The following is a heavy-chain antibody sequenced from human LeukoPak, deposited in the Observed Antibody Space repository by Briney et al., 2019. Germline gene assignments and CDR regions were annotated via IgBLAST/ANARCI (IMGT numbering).Heavy chain of an antibody. D-gene: IGHD2-2*01. CDR2: ISAYNGNT. CDR1: GGTFSSYA. CDR3: AGFGYQLPKKEFDY. V-gene: IGHV1-18*01. J-gene: IGHJ4*02. Sequence: ASVKVSCKASGGTFSSYAISWVRQAPGQGLEWMGWISAYNGNTNYAQKLQGRVTMTTDTSTSTAYMELRSLRSDDTAVYYCAGFGYQLPKKEFDYWGQGTLVTVSS.